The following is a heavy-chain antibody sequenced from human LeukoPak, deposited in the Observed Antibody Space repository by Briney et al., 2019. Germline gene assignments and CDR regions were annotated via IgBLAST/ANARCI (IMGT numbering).Heavy chain of an antibody. J-gene: IGHJ4*02. CDR3: TLLAVASDFDY. V-gene: IGHV3-48*03. CDR2: IASSGTTK. CDR1: SFPFSVYE. D-gene: IGHD6-19*01. Sequence: PGGSLRLSCAVSSFPFSVYEMNWVRQAPGKGLEWVSNIASSGTTKYYADSVKGRFSISRDNAKSSLYLQMNSLRVEDTAVYYCTLLAVASDFDYWGQGALVTVSS.